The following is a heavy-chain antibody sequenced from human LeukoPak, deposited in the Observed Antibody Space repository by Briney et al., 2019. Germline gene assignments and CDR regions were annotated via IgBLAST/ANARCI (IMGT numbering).Heavy chain of an antibody. J-gene: IGHJ6*03. CDR2: INHGGST. Sequence: SELRSFTCAVYGGSFSGYYWSWIRQXPGXGLEWCGAINHGGSTNYKPSLKSPVTLSVDTSTNQFSIKLSSVTAADTAVYYCARVGEWLLYYYYYYMDVWGKGTTVTVSS. CDR3: ARVGEWLLYYYYYYMDV. D-gene: IGHD3-16*01. CDR1: GGSFSGYY. V-gene: IGHV4-34*01.